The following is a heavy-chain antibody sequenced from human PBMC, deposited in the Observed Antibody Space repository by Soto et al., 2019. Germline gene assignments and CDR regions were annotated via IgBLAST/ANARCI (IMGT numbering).Heavy chain of an antibody. CDR2: INAGNGRE. D-gene: IGHD3-10*01. Sequence: QVQLEQSVAEVKKPGASVKISCKTSGYTFTSYTLHWVRQAPGQWLEWMGWINAGNGREKYSQRVQERVGVSADNPAPTAYRESRSLTSEDPAFYDGARGGGWLGAASFDSWGQGTQVIVSS. CDR3: ARGGGWLGAASFDS. V-gene: IGHV1-3*01. J-gene: IGHJ4*02. CDR1: GYTFTSYT.